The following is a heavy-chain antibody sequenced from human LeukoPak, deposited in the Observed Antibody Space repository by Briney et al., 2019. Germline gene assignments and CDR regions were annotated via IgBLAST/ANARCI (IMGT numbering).Heavy chain of an antibody. V-gene: IGHV7-4-1*02. CDR3: ARSLTYGDHPPFDY. CDR2: INTNTGNP. J-gene: IGHJ4*02. D-gene: IGHD4-17*01. CDR1: GYTFTSYA. Sequence: ASVKVSCKASGYTFTSYAKNWVRQAPGQGLVWMGWINTNTGNPTYAQGFRGRVVFSLDTYVSTAYLQISSLKTEDTAVYFCARSLTYGDHPPFDYWGQGTLVTVSS.